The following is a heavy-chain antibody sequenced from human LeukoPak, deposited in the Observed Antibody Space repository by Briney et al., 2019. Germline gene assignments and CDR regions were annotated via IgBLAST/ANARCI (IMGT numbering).Heavy chain of an antibody. CDR3: ASDGSYYVAYFDY. V-gene: IGHV3-11*04. CDR1: GFTFSDYY. J-gene: IGHJ4*02. D-gene: IGHD1-26*01. Sequence: GGSLRLSCAASGFTFSDYYMSWIRQAPGKGLEWVSYISSSGSIIYYADSVKGRFTISRDNAKNSLYLQMNSLRAEDTAVYYCASDGSYYVAYFDYWGQGTLVTVSS. CDR2: ISSSGSII.